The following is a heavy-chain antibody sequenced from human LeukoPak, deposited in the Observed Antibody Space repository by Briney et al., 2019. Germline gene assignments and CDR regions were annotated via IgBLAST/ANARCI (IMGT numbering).Heavy chain of an antibody. V-gene: IGHV1-2*02. J-gene: IGHJ4*02. D-gene: IGHD2-2*01. CDR3: ARAGYCSSTSCYDFDY. CDR2: INPNSGGT. Sequence: GASVKVSCKASGYTFTGYYMHWVRQAPGQGLEWMGWINPNSGGTNYAQKFQGRVTMTRDTSISTAYMELSRLRSGDTAVYYCARAGYCSSTSCYDFDYWGQGTLVTVSS. CDR1: GYTFTGYY.